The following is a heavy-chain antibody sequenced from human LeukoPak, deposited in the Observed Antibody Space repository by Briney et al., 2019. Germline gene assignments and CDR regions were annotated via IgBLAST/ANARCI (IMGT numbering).Heavy chain of an antibody. CDR1: GGSISSYY. D-gene: IGHD1-26*01. Sequence: PSETLSLTCTVSGGSISSYYWSWIRQPAGKGLEWIGRIYTSGSTNYNASLKSRVSMSVDTSKNQFSLKLSSVTAAETAVFYCARENSGSYREFDYWGQGTLVTVSS. CDR2: IYTSGST. J-gene: IGHJ4*02. CDR3: ARENSGSYREFDY. V-gene: IGHV4-4*07.